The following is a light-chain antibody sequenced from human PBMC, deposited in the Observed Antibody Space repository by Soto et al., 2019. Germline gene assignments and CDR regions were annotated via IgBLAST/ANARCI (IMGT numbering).Light chain of an antibody. CDR2: GTS. V-gene: IGKV1-12*01. Sequence: DIQMTQSPSSVSASVGDRVTITCRASQAFGPWLAWYQQKPGKAPNLLIYGTSTLQDGVPSRFSGGGSGTEFTHTISSLQPEDFGTYYCQQATISQFIFGGGTKVEV. CDR3: QQATISQFI. CDR1: QAFGPW. J-gene: IGKJ4*01.